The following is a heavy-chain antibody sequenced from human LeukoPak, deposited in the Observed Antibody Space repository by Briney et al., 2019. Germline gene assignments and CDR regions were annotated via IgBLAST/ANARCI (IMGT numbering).Heavy chain of an antibody. CDR3: AREEAMVTRY. CDR2: ISAYNGNT. Sequence: EASVKVSCKASGYTFTSYGISWVRQAPGQWLELMGWISAYNGNTNYAQKLQGRVTMTTDTSTSTAYMELRSLRADDTAVNYCAREEAMVTRYWGKGTLVTVSS. D-gene: IGHD5-18*01. V-gene: IGHV1-18*01. CDR1: GYTFTSYG. J-gene: IGHJ4*02.